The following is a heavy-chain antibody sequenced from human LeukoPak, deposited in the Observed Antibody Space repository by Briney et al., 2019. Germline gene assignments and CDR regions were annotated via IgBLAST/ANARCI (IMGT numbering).Heavy chain of an antibody. J-gene: IGHJ4*01. Sequence: PGGSLRQSCAATRFAYSSYAMNWVRQAPGKGLAGVSSISSCSGYIYYADSLKGRFTISRDNAKSSLYLQMDSLSADDTGVYYCARGYGDGDTPRDYWGHGTLVTVSS. CDR1: RFAYSSYA. CDR3: ARGYGDGDTPRDY. CDR2: ISSCSGYI. D-gene: IGHD4-17*01. V-gene: IGHV3-21*01.